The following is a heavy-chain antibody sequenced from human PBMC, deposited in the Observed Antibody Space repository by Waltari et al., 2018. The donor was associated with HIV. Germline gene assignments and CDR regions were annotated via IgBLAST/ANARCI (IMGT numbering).Heavy chain of an antibody. CDR2: INAGNGNT. D-gene: IGHD3-16*01. Sequence: QVQLVQAGAEGKKPGASVKVSCKAYGNCFTTHALHWVRQAPGQRLQWMGWINAGNGNTESSQKCQGRVTISRDTSANTAYMELSSLRSEDTAVYYCARTTIYWGPFDYWGQGSLVTVSS. V-gene: IGHV1-3*01. CDR3: ARTTIYWGPFDY. J-gene: IGHJ4*02. CDR1: GNCFTTHA.